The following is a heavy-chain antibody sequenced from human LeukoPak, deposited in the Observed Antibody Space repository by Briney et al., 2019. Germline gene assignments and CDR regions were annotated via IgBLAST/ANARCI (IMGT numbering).Heavy chain of an antibody. J-gene: IGHJ4*02. CDR2: ISYDGSNK. D-gene: IGHD3-22*01. V-gene: IGHV3-30*04. CDR3: ARGGYDSSGYLDY. Sequence: GSLRLSCAASGFTFSSYAMHWVRQAPGKGLEWVAVISYDGSNKYYADSVKGRFTISRDNSKNTLYLQMNSLRAEDTAVYYCARGGYDSSGYLDYWGQGTLVTVSS. CDR1: GFTFSSYA.